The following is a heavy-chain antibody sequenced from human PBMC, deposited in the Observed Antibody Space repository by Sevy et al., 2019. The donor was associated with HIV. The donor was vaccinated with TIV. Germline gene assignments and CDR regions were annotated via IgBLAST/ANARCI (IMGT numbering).Heavy chain of an antibody. Sequence: SETLSLTCTVSGGSISSYYWSWIRQPPGKGLEWIGYIYYSGSTNYNPPLKSRVTISVDTSKNQFSLKLSSVTAADTAVYYCARLRCSSTSCYYYYMDVWGKGTTVTVSS. CDR2: IYYSGST. J-gene: IGHJ6*03. D-gene: IGHD2-2*01. CDR3: ARLRCSSTSCYYYYMDV. CDR1: GGSISSYY. V-gene: IGHV4-59*08.